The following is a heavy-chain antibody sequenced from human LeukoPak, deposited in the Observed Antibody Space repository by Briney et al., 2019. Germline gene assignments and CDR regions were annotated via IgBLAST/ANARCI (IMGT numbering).Heavy chain of an antibody. Sequence: GGSLRLSCAASGFTFSSYAMSWVRQAPGKGLEWVSAISGSGGSTYYAGSVNGRFIVSRDSSKNTLYLQMNSLRAEDTAVYYCAKDDYYGSGSYDYWGQGTLVTVSS. CDR3: AKDDYYGSGSYDY. CDR2: ISGSGGST. CDR1: GFTFSSYA. D-gene: IGHD3-10*01. V-gene: IGHV3-23*01. J-gene: IGHJ4*02.